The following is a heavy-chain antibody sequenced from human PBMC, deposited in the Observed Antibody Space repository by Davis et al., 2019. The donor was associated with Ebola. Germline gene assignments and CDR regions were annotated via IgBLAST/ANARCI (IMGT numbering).Heavy chain of an antibody. D-gene: IGHD3-22*01. J-gene: IGHJ6*02. CDR2: INYSGGT. V-gene: IGHV4-59*01. CDR1: GGSISSYY. Sequence: MPSETLSLTCTVSGGSISSYYWSWIRQPPGKGLEWIGNINYSGGTNYNPSLKSRVTTSVDTSQNQFSLKLSSVTAADTAVYYCARDRKEYYYDSSGYYSVDYGMDVWGQGTTVSVSS. CDR3: ARDRKEYYYDSSGYYSVDYGMDV.